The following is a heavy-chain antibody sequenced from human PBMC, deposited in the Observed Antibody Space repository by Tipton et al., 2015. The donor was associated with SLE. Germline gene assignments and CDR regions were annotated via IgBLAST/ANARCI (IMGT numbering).Heavy chain of an antibody. J-gene: IGHJ4*03. CDR2: IRSQDNGGTT. CDR1: GFTFGDYG. Sequence: SLRLSCPASGFTFGDYGMTWFRQAPGKGLEWVGFIRSQDNGGTTEYATSVKGRFSILRDDSKSIAYLQMNSLKTEDTAVYYCTRVYEIWSGYYGGHWGHGTLVTVSS. CDR3: TRVYEIWSGYYGGH. D-gene: IGHD3-3*01. V-gene: IGHV3-49*03.